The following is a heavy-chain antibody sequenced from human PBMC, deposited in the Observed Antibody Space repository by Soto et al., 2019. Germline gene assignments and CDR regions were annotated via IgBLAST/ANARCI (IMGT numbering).Heavy chain of an antibody. CDR2: ISYGGVT. V-gene: IGHV4-30-4*08. CDR3: ARQEAEFVSGPSFFNY. D-gene: IGHD1-26*01. CDR1: GGSISSGDYY. J-gene: IGHJ4*02. Sequence: QVQLQESGPGLVKPSQTLSLTCTVSGGSISSGDYYWIWIRQPPGKGLDWIGYISYGGVTYYSPSLKRRLTISLDTSRTQFSLNLASVTAADTAVYYCARQEAEFVSGPSFFNYLSQGTLGTVS.